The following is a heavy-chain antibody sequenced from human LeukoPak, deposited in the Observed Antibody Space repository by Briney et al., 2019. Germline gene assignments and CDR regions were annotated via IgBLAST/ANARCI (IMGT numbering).Heavy chain of an antibody. CDR2: IKQDGSEK. V-gene: IGHV3-7*03. CDR3: ASARGIITFGGEGWFDP. CDR1: GFTFSSYE. Sequence: PGGSLRLSCAASGFTFSSYEMNWVRQAPGKGLEWVANIKQDGSEKDYVDSVKGRFTISRDNAKNSLYLQMNSLRAEDTAVYYCASARGIITFGGEGWFDPWGQGTLVTVSS. D-gene: IGHD3-16*01. J-gene: IGHJ5*02.